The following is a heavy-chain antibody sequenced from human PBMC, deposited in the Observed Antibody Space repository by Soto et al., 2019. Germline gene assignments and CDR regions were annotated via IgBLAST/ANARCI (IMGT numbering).Heavy chain of an antibody. CDR2: ISGSGGST. J-gene: IGHJ4*02. V-gene: IGHV3-23*01. CDR1: GFTFSSYA. CDR3: ATDWNPWRDFDY. Sequence: GGSLRLSCAASGFTFSSYAMSWVRQAPGKGLEWVSAISGSGGSTYYADSVKGRFTISRDNSKNTLYLQMNSLRAEDTAVYYCATDWNPWRDFDYWGQGTLVTISS. D-gene: IGHD1-1*01.